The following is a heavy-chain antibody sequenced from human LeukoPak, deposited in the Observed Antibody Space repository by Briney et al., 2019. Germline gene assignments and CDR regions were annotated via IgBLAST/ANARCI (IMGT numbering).Heavy chain of an antibody. V-gene: IGHV4-59*01. CDR1: GGSISSYY. D-gene: IGHD3-3*01. Sequence: SETLSLTCTISGGSISSYYWSWIRQPPGKGLEWIGYIYYSGSTNYNPSLKSRVTISVDTSKHQFSLKLSSVTAADTAVYYCARGYYDFWSGYYLGQPNWFDPWGQGTLVTVSS. CDR3: ARGYYDFWSGYYLGQPNWFDP. J-gene: IGHJ5*02. CDR2: IYYSGST.